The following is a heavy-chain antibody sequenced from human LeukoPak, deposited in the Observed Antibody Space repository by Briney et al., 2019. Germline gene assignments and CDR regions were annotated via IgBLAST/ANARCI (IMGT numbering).Heavy chain of an antibody. V-gene: IGHV3-48*03. Sequence: GGSLRLSCAASGFTFSSYEMNWVRQAPGKGLEWVSYISSSGSTIYYADSVKGRFTISRDNSKNTLYLQMNSLRAEDTAVYYCARDTAMVRYYFDYWGQGTLVTVSS. CDR2: ISSSGSTI. J-gene: IGHJ4*02. D-gene: IGHD5-18*01. CDR3: ARDTAMVRYYFDY. CDR1: GFTFSSYE.